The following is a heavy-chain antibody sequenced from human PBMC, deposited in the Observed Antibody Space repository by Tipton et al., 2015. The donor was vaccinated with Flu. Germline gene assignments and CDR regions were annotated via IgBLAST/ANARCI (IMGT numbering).Heavy chain of an antibody. D-gene: IGHD2/OR15-2a*01. CDR1: GGSISSGSYY. Sequence: TLSLTCTVSGGSISSGSYYWSWIRQPAGKGLEWIGRIYTSGSTNYNPSLKSRVTISVDTSKNQFSLKLNSVTAADTAVYYCARGQIFGWFDPWGQGTLVTVSS. CDR2: IYTSGST. CDR3: ARGQIFGWFDP. V-gene: IGHV4-61*02. J-gene: IGHJ5*02.